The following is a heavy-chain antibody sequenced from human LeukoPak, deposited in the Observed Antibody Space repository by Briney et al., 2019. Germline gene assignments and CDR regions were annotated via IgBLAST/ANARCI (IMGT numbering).Heavy chain of an antibody. V-gene: IGHV4-39*01. CDR1: GGSISSSSYY. CDR3: ARHRSQYYCGSGSYKWFDP. J-gene: IGHJ5*02. Sequence: SETLSLTCTVSGGSISSSSYYWGWIRQPPGKGLEWIGSIYYSGSTYYNPSLKSRVTISVDTSKNQFSLKLGSVTAADTAVYYCARHRSQYYCGSGSYKWFDPWGQGTLVTVSS. CDR2: IYYSGST. D-gene: IGHD3-10*01.